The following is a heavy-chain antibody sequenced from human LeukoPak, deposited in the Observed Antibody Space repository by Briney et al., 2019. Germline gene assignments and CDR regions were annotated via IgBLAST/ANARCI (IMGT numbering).Heavy chain of an antibody. D-gene: IGHD3-9*01. Sequence: ASVKVSCKASGGTFSSYAISWVRQAPGQGLEWMGWIDPNSGDTNYAQKFQGRVTMTRDTSISTAYMELSRLRSDDTAVYYCARNYYDVLTGYSIDYWGQGTLVTVSS. CDR3: ARNYYDVLTGYSIDY. V-gene: IGHV1-2*02. J-gene: IGHJ4*02. CDR2: IDPNSGDT. CDR1: GGTFSSYA.